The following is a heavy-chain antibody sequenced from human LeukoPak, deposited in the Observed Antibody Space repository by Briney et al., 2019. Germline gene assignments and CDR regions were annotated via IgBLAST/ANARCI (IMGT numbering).Heavy chain of an antibody. CDR2: MNPNSGNT. V-gene: IGHV1-8*01. J-gene: IGHJ6*02. CDR1: GYTFTSYD. Sequence: ASVKVSCKASGYTFTSYDINWVRQATGQGLEWMGWMNPNSGNTGYAQKFQGRVTMTRNTSISTTYMELSSLRSEDTAVYYCARVIAGYGDSRTSYYYYYGMDVWGQGTTVTVSS. D-gene: IGHD4-17*01. CDR3: ARVIAGYGDSRTSYYYYYGMDV.